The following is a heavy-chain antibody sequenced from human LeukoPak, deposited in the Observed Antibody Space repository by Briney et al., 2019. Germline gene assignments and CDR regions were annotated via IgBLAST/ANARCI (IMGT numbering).Heavy chain of an antibody. CDR1: GFTFSNFA. D-gene: IGHD3-22*01. CDR3: ARERGYYYDSSGYFDY. Sequence: GGSLRLSCAASGFTFSNFAMNWVRQAPGKELEWVSVIYSGGSTYYADSVKGRFTISRDNSKNTLYLQMNSLRAEDTAVYYCARERGYYYDSSGYFDYWGQGTLVTVSS. J-gene: IGHJ4*02. V-gene: IGHV3-66*02. CDR2: IYSGGST.